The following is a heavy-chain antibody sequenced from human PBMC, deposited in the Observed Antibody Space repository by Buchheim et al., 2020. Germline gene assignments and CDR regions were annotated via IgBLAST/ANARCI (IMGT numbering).Heavy chain of an antibody. J-gene: IGHJ6*04. CDR2: INPDGSDT. CDR1: GFTFSSDW. D-gene: IGHD2-15*01. V-gene: IGHV3-74*01. CDR3: TRSANFFRGMDV. Sequence: EERLVESGGGLGQPGGSLRLSCAASGFTFSSDWMHWVRQAPGKGLVWVSRINPDGSDTTYADSVKGRFTISRDNGRTTLYLQMNSLRGEDTAIYYCTRSANFFRGMDVWGKETT.